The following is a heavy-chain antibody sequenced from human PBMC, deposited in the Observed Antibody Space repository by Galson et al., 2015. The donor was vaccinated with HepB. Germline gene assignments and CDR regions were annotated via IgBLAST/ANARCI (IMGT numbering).Heavy chain of an antibody. V-gene: IGHV3-48*01. J-gene: IGHJ4*02. CDR3: AREKVNDYGELIL. CDR2: ISSSSSTI. Sequence: SLRLSCAASGFTFSSYSMNWVRQAPGKGLEWVSYISSSSSTIYYADSVKGRFTISRDNAKNSLYLQMNSLRAEDTAVYYCAREKVNDYGELILWGQGTLVTVSS. D-gene: IGHD4-17*01. CDR1: GFTFSSYS.